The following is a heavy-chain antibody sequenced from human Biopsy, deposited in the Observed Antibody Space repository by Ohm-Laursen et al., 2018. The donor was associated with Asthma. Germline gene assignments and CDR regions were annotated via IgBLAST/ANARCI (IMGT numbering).Heavy chain of an antibody. V-gene: IGHV3-30-3*01. D-gene: IGHD6-19*01. J-gene: IGHJ4*02. CDR3: AREGVAGTHIED. CDR1: GFTFSDYD. CDR2: ISYDGTNK. Sequence: SLRLSCTASGFTFSDYDMHWVRQAPGKGLEWVAVISYDGTNKDYADSVKGRFTFSRDNSQNTLSLDMNSLTAEDTAVYYCAREGVAGTHIEDWGQGTLVTVSS.